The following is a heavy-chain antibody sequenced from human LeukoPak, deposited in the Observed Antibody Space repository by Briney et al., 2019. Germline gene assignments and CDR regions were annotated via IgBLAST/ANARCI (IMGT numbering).Heavy chain of an antibody. CDR3: AKKRHTMVRSYFDY. CDR1: GFTFSSYA. Sequence: GGSLRLSCAASGFTFSSYAMSWVRQAPGKGLEWVSTISASVGSTYYADSVKGRFTISRDNSKNTLYLQMNSLRAEDTAVYYCAKKRHTMVRSYFDYWGRGTLVTVSS. J-gene: IGHJ4*02. D-gene: IGHD3-10*01. CDR2: ISASVGST. V-gene: IGHV3-23*01.